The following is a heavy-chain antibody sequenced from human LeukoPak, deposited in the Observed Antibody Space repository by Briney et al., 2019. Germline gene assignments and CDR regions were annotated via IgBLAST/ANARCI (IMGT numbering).Heavy chain of an antibody. CDR3: ARQVADNAFDI. CDR2: IYPSDLDI. V-gene: IGHV5-51*01. Sequence: GESLKISCEGSGYFFNSYWIAWVRQMPGKGLEWMGIIYPSDLDIRYSPSFQGRVTMSVDKSNSIAYLQWNSLKASDTAMYYCARQVADNAFDIWGQGTMVTVSS. J-gene: IGHJ3*02. CDR1: GYFFNSYW. D-gene: IGHD6-19*01.